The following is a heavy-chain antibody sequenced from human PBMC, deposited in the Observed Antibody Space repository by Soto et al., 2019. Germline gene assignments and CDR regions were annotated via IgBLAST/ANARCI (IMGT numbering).Heavy chain of an antibody. CDR2: INPNSGGT. Sequence: PSVKVSCKASGYTFTGYYMHWVRQAPGQGLEWMGWINPNSGGTNYAQKFQGWVTMTRDTSISTAYMELSRLRSDDTAVYYCARGYYDHSNPLDYWGQGTLVTVSS. J-gene: IGHJ4*02. V-gene: IGHV1-2*04. D-gene: IGHD3-22*01. CDR3: ARGYYDHSNPLDY. CDR1: GYTFTGYY.